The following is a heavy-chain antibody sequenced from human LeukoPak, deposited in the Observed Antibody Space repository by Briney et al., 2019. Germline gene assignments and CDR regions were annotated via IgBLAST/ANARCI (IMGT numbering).Heavy chain of an antibody. Sequence: PSETLSLTCTVSGGSMSSYYWSGIRQPPGEGLEWIGYIYTSGSTNYNPSLKSRVTISVDTSKNQFSLKLSSVTAADTAVYYCARQVVSWGVVPTYWFDPWGQGTLVTVSS. CDR3: ARQVVSWGVVPTYWFDP. CDR1: GGSMSSYY. D-gene: IGHD3-3*01. J-gene: IGHJ5*02. V-gene: IGHV4-4*09. CDR2: IYTSGST.